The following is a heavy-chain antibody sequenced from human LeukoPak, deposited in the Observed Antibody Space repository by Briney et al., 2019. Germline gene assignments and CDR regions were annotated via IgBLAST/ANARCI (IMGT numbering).Heavy chain of an antibody. CDR3: AKEGAALFDY. D-gene: IGHD1-26*01. Sequence: PGRSLRLSCAASGLTFDDYAMHWVRQAPGKGLEWVSGISWNSGSIGYADSVKGRFTISRDNAKNSLYLQMNSLRAEDTALYYCAKEGAALFDYWGQGTLVTVSS. CDR2: ISWNSGSI. J-gene: IGHJ4*02. CDR1: GLTFDDYA. V-gene: IGHV3-9*01.